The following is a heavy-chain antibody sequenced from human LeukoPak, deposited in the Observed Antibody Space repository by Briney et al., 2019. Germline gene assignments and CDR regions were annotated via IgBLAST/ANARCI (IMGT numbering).Heavy chain of an antibody. CDR2: INPNSGGT. V-gene: IGHV1-2*02. J-gene: IGHJ4*02. CDR1: GYTFTGYY. Sequence: GASVKVSCKASGYTFTGYYLHWVRQAPGQGLEWMGWINPNSGGTNYAQKFQGRVTMTRDTSITTAYMELTRLRSDDTAVYYCARAAAGRPYYFDYWGQGTLVTVSS. D-gene: IGHD6-13*01. CDR3: ARAAAGRPYYFDY.